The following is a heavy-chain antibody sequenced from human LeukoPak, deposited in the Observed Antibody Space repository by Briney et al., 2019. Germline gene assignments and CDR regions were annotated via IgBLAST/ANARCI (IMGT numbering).Heavy chain of an antibody. J-gene: IGHJ5*02. CDR3: ARDVGP. Sequence: GGSLRLSCAASGFTVSNNYMRWVRQAPGKGLERVSLIYSNGRTGYTDSVKGRFSISRDNSKNTMYLQMNSLRAEDTAMYYCARDVGPWGQGTLVTVSS. CDR2: IYSNGRT. V-gene: IGHV3-53*01. D-gene: IGHD2-15*01. CDR1: GFTVSNNY.